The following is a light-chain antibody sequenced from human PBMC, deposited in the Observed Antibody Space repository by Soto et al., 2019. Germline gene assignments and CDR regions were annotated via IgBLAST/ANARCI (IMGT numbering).Light chain of an antibody. V-gene: IGKV1-5*03. J-gene: IGKJ2*01. CDR2: KAS. Sequence: DIQMTQSPATLSASVGDTVIITCRASQTIFGWLAWYQQKPGTAPNLLIYKASSLQRGVPSRFSGSGSGTEFTLTISSLQPDDFATYYCQQSHSSPYTFGKGTTLEIK. CDR1: QTIFGW. CDR3: QQSHSSPYT.